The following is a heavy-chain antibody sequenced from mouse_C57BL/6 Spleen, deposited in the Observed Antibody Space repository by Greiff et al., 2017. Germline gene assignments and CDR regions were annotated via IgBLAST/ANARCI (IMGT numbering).Heavy chain of an antibody. Sequence: QVHVKQSGPELVKPGASVKISCKASGYAFSSSWMNWVKQRPGKGLEWIGRIYPGDGDTNYNGKFKGKATLTADKSSSTAYMQLSSLTSEDSAVYFCARSNYDYSAWFAYWGQGTLVTVSA. CDR3: ARSNYDYSAWFAY. CDR2: IYPGDGDT. V-gene: IGHV1-82*01. J-gene: IGHJ3*01. D-gene: IGHD2-4*01. CDR1: GYAFSSSW.